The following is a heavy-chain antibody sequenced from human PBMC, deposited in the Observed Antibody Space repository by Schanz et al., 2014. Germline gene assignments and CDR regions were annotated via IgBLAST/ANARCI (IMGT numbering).Heavy chain of an antibody. CDR3: ARDMTSMGESGFYYYGMDV. CDR1: GFSFSTHW. J-gene: IGHJ6*02. CDR2: IWYDGSNK. D-gene: IGHD1-26*01. V-gene: IGHV3-33*08. Sequence: VQLVESGGGLVQPGGSVRLSCGASGFSFSTHWMAWVRQAPGRGLEWVALIWYDGSNKYYAESVKGRFTISRDNPKNTLYLQMNSLRAEDTAVYYCARDMTSMGESGFYYYGMDVWGQGTTATVSS.